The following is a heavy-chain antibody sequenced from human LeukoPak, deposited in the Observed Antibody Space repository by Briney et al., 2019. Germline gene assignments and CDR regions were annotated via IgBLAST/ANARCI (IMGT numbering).Heavy chain of an antibody. CDR2: ISAYNGNT. Sequence: GASVRVSCKASGYTFTSYGISWVRQAPGQGLEWVGWISAYNGNTNYAQKLQGRVTMTTDTSTSTAYMELRSLRSDDTAVYYCARAPSGLYSSSSDDYWGQGTLVTVSS. J-gene: IGHJ4*02. D-gene: IGHD6-6*01. CDR3: ARAPSGLYSSSSDDY. V-gene: IGHV1-18*01. CDR1: GYTFTSYG.